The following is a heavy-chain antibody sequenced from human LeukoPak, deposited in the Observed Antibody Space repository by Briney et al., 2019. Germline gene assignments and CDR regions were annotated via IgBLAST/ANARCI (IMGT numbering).Heavy chain of an antibody. V-gene: IGHV4-59*01. CDR1: GVSISSFY. CDR3: ARYYYDSSGYYAEYFHH. Sequence: SETLSLTCTVSGVSISSFYWSWIRQPPGKGLEWIGYIYYSGSTNYNPSLKSRVTISVDTSKNQFSLKLSSVTAADTAVYYCARYYYDSSGYYAEYFHHWGLGTLVTVSS. D-gene: IGHD3-22*01. CDR2: IYYSGST. J-gene: IGHJ1*01.